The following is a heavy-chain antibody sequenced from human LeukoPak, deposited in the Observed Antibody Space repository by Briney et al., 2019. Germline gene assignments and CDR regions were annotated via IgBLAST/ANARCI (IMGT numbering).Heavy chain of an antibody. J-gene: IGHJ3*02. CDR2: IRSSSSTI. Sequence: GGSLRLSCAASGFTFSSYEMNWVRQAPGKGLEWVSYIRSSSSTIYYADSVKGRFTISRDNAKNSLYLQMNSLRAEDTAVYYCARAKRNGFDIWGQGTMVTVSS. CDR1: GFTFSSYE. V-gene: IGHV3-48*01. CDR3: ARAKRNGFDI.